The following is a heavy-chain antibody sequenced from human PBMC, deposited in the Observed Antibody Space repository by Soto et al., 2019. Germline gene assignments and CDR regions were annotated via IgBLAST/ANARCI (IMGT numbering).Heavy chain of an antibody. CDR2: ISGSGGST. V-gene: IGHV3-23*01. J-gene: IGHJ3*02. CDR1: GFTFSSYA. Sequence: PGGSLRLSCAASGFTFSSYAMSWVRQAPGKGLEWVSAISGSGGSTYYADSVKGRFTISRDNSKNTLYLRMNSLRAEDTAVYYCANWGGTTGTEDAFDIWGQGTMVTVSS. D-gene: IGHD1-1*01. CDR3: ANWGGTTGTEDAFDI.